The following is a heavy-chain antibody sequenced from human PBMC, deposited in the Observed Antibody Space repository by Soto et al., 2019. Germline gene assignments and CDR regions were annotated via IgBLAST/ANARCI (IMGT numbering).Heavy chain of an antibody. CDR3: ARSSIVHRLLMYPFDY. J-gene: IGHJ4*02. CDR2: IYYDGNT. V-gene: IGHV4-39*01. D-gene: IGHD2-8*01. Sequence: PSETLSLTCTVSGGSISSYYWGWIRQPPGKGLESIGNIYYDGNTYYNPSLKSRVTISLDTSKNQFSLRLNSVTAADTAVYYCARSSIVHRLLMYPFDYWGQGTLVT. CDR1: GGSISSYY.